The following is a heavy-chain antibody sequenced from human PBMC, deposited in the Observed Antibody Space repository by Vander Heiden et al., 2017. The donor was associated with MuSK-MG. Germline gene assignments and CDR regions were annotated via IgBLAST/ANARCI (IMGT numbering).Heavy chain of an antibody. CDR3: ARVSLSSGWYDY. CDR1: GFTFSDYS. CDR2: ISPDNSYI. V-gene: IGHV3-21*01. Sequence: EVQLVASGGGLVKPGRPLTLSCDTSGFTFSDYSMVWVRQAPGKGLQWVSSISPDNSYIFYAASLKGRFTISRDNANNLLYLQMNSLRAEDTAVYYCARVSLSSGWYDYWGQGTLVTVSS. D-gene: IGHD6-19*01. J-gene: IGHJ4*02.